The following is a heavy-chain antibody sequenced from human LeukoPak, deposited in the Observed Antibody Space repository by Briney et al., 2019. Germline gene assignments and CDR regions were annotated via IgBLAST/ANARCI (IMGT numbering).Heavy chain of an antibody. CDR2: INPNSGDS. D-gene: IGHD5-18*01. J-gene: IGHJ4*02. CDR1: GYKFTGYY. Sequence: ASLKVSCKASGYKFTGYYMHWVRQTPGQGLEWMGWINPNSGDSHHAQKFRGRVTMTRDTSISTAYMELSRLRSDDTAVYYCAREIGGILVFDYWGQGTLVTVSS. V-gene: IGHV1-2*02. CDR3: AREIGGILVFDY.